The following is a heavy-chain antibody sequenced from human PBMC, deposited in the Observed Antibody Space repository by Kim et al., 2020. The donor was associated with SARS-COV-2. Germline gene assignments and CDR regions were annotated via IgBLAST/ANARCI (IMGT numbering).Heavy chain of an antibody. CDR2: ICSGGST. V-gene: IGHV3-53*04. CDR3: AREAYSSEIDY. Sequence: GGSLRLSCAASGFTVSGNYMRWVRQAPGKGLEWVSVICSGGSTYYAESVTGRFGISRHNSKDTLYLPMNSLRAVDTDVSSWAREAYSSEIDYSGRGALV. CDR1: GFTVSGNY. J-gene: IGHJ4*02. D-gene: IGHD3-16*01.